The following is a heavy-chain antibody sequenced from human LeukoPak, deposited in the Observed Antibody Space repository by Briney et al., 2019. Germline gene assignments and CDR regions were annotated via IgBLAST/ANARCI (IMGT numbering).Heavy chain of an antibody. CDR1: GFTFSSYA. Sequence: GGSLRLSCAASGFTFSSYAMSWVRQAPGKGLEWVSAISGSGGSTYYADSVKGRFTISKDNSKNTLYLQMNSPRAEDTAVYYCAKGGYSSGWRNYFDYWGQGTLVTVSS. J-gene: IGHJ4*02. CDR3: AKGGYSSGWRNYFDY. CDR2: ISGSGGST. D-gene: IGHD6-19*01. V-gene: IGHV3-23*01.